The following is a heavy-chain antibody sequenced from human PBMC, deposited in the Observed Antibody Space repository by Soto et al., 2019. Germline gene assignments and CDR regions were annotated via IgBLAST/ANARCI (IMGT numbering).Heavy chain of an antibody. V-gene: IGHV4-31*03. CDR2: IYYSGST. Sequence: SETLSLTCTVSGGSISSGGYYWSWIRQHPGKGLEWIGYIYYSGSTYYNPSLKSRVTISVDTSKNQFSLKLSSVTAADTAVYYCARGQLWNLDYYGTDVWGPGTTVTVSS. J-gene: IGHJ6*02. CDR1: GGSISSGGYY. D-gene: IGHD5-18*01. CDR3: ARGQLWNLDYYGTDV.